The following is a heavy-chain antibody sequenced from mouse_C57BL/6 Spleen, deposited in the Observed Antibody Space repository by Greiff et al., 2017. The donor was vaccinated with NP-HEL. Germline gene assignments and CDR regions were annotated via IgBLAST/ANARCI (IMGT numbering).Heavy chain of an antibody. D-gene: IGHD1-1*01. J-gene: IGHJ2*01. CDR2: IDPNYGTT. V-gene: IGHV1-39*01. CDR1: GYSFTDYN. CDR3: AVLLTEVSYYFDY. Sequence: VQLKQSGPELVKPGASVKISCKASGYSFTDYNMNWVKQSNGKSLEWIGVIDPNYGTTSYNQKFKGKATLTVDQSSSTAYMQLNSLTSEDSAVYYCAVLLTEVSYYFDYWGQGTTLTVSS.